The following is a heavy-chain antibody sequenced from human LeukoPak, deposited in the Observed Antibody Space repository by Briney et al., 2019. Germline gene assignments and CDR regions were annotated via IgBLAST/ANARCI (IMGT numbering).Heavy chain of an antibody. V-gene: IGHV4-39*07. Sequence: PSETLSLTCTVSGGSISSSSYYWGWIRQPPGKGLEWIGSIYYSGSTYYNPSLKSRVTISVDTSKNQFSLKLSSVTAADTAVYYCARGPTPTDLNYYYYMDVWGKGTTVTVSS. J-gene: IGHJ6*03. CDR3: ARGPTPTDLNYYYYMDV. CDR2: IYYSGST. CDR1: GGSISSSSYY.